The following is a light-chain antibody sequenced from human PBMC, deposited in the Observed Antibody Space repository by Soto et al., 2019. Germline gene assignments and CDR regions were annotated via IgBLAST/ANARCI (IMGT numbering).Light chain of an antibody. Sequence: QSALTQPASVSGSPGQSITISCTKTSSDVGSYNLVSWYQHHPGKAPKFIIYEVNKRPSGVSNRFSGSKSGNTASLTISGLQAEDEADYYCCSYAGSRIYVFGTGTKLTVL. CDR2: EVN. J-gene: IGLJ1*01. CDR3: CSYAGSRIYV. V-gene: IGLV2-23*02. CDR1: SSDVGSYNL.